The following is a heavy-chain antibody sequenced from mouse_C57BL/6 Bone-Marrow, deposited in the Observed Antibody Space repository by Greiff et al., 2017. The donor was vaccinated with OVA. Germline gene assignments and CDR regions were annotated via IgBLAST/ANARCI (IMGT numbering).Heavy chain of an antibody. V-gene: IGHV1-15*01. CDR3: TGGYSNYYAMDY. D-gene: IGHD2-5*01. CDR2: IDPETGCT. CDR1: GYTFTDYE. J-gene: IGHJ4*01. Sequence: QVQLQQSGAELVRPGASVTLSCTASGYTFTDYEMHWVKQTPVHGLEWIGAIDPETGCTAYNQKFKGKAILTADKSSSTAYMELRSLTSEDSAVYYCTGGYSNYYAMDYWGQGTSVTVSS.